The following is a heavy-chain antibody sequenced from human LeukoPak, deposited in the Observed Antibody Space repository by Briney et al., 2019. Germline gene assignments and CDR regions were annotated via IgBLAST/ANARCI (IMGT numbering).Heavy chain of an antibody. CDR1: GFTLTIYD. CDR3: VRGRFIAGAGD. J-gene: IGHJ1*01. Sequence: ASVKVTCKASGFTLTIYDINWVRQATGQGLEWMGWMNGNSGDTGYAQKFQDRVTMTRNTSISTAYMELSNLRSEDTAVYYCVRGRFIAGAGDWGQGTPVTVPS. CDR2: MNGNSGDT. V-gene: IGHV1-8*01. D-gene: IGHD1-26*01.